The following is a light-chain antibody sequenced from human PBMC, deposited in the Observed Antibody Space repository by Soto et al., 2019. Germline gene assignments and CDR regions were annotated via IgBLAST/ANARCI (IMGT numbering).Light chain of an antibody. Sequence: QSALTQPASVSGSPGQSITISCTGTSSDVGGYNYVSWYQQHPGKAPKLMIYDVSNRPSGVSNRFSGSKSSNTASLTISGLQAEDEAEYYCSSYTSSSTGYVFGSGTKVTVL. J-gene: IGLJ1*01. CDR1: SSDVGGYNY. V-gene: IGLV2-14*01. CDR2: DVS. CDR3: SSYTSSSTGYV.